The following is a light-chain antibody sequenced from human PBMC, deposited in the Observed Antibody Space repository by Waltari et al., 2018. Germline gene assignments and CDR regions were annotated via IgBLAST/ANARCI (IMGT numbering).Light chain of an antibody. V-gene: IGKV4-1*01. CDR3: QQYYTTPLT. CDR1: PSVSYTASNKHY. Sequence: DIVMTQSPDSLAVSLGERAPTNCKSSPSVSYTASNKHYLAWYQQKPGQPPKLIIYWASNRESGVPDRFSGSGSGTDFTLTISRLQAEDVAVYYCQQYYTTPLTCGGGTKVEI. CDR2: WAS. J-gene: IGKJ4*01.